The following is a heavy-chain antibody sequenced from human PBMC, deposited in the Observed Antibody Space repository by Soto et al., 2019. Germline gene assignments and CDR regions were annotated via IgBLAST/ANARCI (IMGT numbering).Heavy chain of an antibody. CDR1: GFTFSSYS. J-gene: IGHJ4*02. CDR3: AKPLQVY. V-gene: IGHV3-23*01. Sequence: PGGSLRLSCAASGFTFSSYSMTWVRQAPGEGLEYVSTLSGSGFNAYYADSVKGRFTISRDNSKNTLYLQMNSLRVEDTAIYYCAKPLQVYWGQGTQVTVSS. CDR2: LSGSGFNA.